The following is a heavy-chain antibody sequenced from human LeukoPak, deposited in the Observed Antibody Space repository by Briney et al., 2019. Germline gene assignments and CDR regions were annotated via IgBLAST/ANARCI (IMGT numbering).Heavy chain of an antibody. D-gene: IGHD3-3*01. CDR3: ARAPIQTPKEWLPLLNYYYYGMDV. CDR1: GFTFSNYW. J-gene: IGHJ6*02. Sequence: PGGSLRLSCAASGFTFSNYWMHWVRQAPGKGLEWLANIKQDGSEKYYVDSVKGRFSISRDNAKNSLYLQMNSLRAEDTAVYYCARAPIQTPKEWLPLLNYYYYGMDVWGQGTTVTVSS. CDR2: IKQDGSEK. V-gene: IGHV3-7*03.